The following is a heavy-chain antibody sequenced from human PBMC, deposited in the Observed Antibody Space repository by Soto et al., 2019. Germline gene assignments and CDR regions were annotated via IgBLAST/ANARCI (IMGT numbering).Heavy chain of an antibody. D-gene: IGHD3-10*01. CDR3: ARRYGGAVDY. V-gene: IGHV4-59*08. CDR1: GGSISSYY. CDR2: IYHSGST. J-gene: IGHJ4*02. Sequence: QVQLQESGPGLVKPSETLSLTCTVSGGSISSYYWSWIRQPPGKGLEWIGYIYHSGSTNYNPSLKXRVPLSVDTSKTQFSLKLSSVTAADTAVYYCARRYGGAVDYWGQGTLVTVSS.